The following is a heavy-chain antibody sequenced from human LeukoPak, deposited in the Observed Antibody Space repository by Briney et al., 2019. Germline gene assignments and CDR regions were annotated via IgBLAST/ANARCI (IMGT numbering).Heavy chain of an antibody. CDR2: IRYDGGNK. Sequence: PGGSLRLSCAASGFTFSSYGMHWVRQAPGKGLEWVAFIRYDGGNKYYADSVKGRFTISRDNSKNTLYLQMNSLRAEDTAVYYCAKDTKAVVGTGNWFDPWGQGTLVTVSS. V-gene: IGHV3-30*02. D-gene: IGHD6-19*01. CDR3: AKDTKAVVGTGNWFDP. CDR1: GFTFSSYG. J-gene: IGHJ5*02.